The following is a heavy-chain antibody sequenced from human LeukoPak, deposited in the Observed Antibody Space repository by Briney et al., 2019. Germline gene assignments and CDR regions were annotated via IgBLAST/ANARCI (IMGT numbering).Heavy chain of an antibody. CDR2: VYYSGST. CDR3: ARHPDYYDSSGHFYVEAFHI. J-gene: IGHJ3*02. D-gene: IGHD3-22*01. CDR1: GVSISSSSYY. V-gene: IGHV4-39*01. Sequence: SETVSLTCTVSGVSISSSSYYRGWIRQRPGKGLEGIGGVYYSGSTYYNQSLKSRVTISVGTSTNQYSLTLSCVSAADTAVFYCARHPDYYDSSGHFYVEAFHIWGQGTMVTVSS.